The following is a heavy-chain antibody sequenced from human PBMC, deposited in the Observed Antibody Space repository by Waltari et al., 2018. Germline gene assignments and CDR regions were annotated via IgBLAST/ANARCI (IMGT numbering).Heavy chain of an antibody. V-gene: IGHV3-13*01. D-gene: IGHD4-17*01. Sequence: EVQLVESGGGLVQPGGSLRLYCAACGFALSCYDMHWVRHATGKGLGWVSSIGTADYTYHSGSVNGRFTISRENAKNSLHLQMNALRAEDTAVYYCARGGTVTDFDYCGHGTLVIVSS. CDR1: GFALSCYD. CDR2: IGTADYT. CDR3: ARGGTVTDFDY. J-gene: IGHJ4*01.